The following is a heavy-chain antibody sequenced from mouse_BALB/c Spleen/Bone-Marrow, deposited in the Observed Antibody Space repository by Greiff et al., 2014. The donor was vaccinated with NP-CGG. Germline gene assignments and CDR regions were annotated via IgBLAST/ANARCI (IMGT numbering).Heavy chain of an antibody. V-gene: IGHV1S56*01. J-gene: IGHJ4*01. CDR2: IYPGNVNT. CDR1: GYTFTSYY. Sequence: VKLMESGPELVKPGASVRISCKASGYTFTSYYIHWVKQRPGQGLEWIGWIYPGNVNTKYNEKFKGKATLTADKSSSTAYMQLSSLTSEEVAVYFYARDTIDYWGQGTSVTVSA. CDR3: ARDTIDY.